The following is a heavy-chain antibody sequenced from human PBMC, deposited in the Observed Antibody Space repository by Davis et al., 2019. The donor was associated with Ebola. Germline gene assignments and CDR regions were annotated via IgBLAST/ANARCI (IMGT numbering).Heavy chain of an antibody. CDR2: IYYSGST. CDR1: GGSISSYY. V-gene: IGHV4-59*04. J-gene: IGHJ4*02. Sequence: SETLSLTCTVSGGSISSYYWSWIRQPPGKGLEWIGYIYYSGSTHYNPSLKSRVTISVHTSKNQFSLRLSSVTAADTALYYCARGIEFDYWGQGTLVTVSS. CDR3: ARGIEFDY.